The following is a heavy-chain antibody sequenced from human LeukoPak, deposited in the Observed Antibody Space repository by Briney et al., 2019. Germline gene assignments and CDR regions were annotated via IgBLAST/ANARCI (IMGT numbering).Heavy chain of an antibody. CDR2: INTDGSST. Sequence: GGSLRLSCAASGFTFISYGMQWVRQAPGKGLVWVSRINTDGSSTSYADSVKGRFTISRDNAKNTLYLQMNSPRAEDTAVYYCARELPREVTLDYWGQGTLVTVSS. CDR1: GFTFISYG. D-gene: IGHD2-21*02. CDR3: ARELPREVTLDY. J-gene: IGHJ4*01. V-gene: IGHV3-74*01.